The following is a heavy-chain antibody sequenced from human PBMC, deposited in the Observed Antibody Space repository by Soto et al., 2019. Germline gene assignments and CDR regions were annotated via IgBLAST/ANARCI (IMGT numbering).Heavy chain of an antibody. D-gene: IGHD5-18*01. Sequence: ASGKVSCKASGYTFTTYYLHWVRQAPGQGLEWMGVINPGGGSKSYGQKFQGRVTMTRDTSMTTVFMELSSLRSEDTAVYYCARDPRMVTIRSLPKYHFDLWGQGTQVTVSS. J-gene: IGHJ4*02. CDR1: GYTFTTYY. CDR3: ARDPRMVTIRSLPKYHFDL. V-gene: IGHV1-46*01. CDR2: INPGGGSK.